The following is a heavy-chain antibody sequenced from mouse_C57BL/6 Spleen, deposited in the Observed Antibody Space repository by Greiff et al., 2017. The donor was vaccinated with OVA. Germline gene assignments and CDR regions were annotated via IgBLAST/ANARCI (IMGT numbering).Heavy chain of an antibody. D-gene: IGHD1-1*01. CDR3: ARVGIYYYGSSYWYFDV. J-gene: IGHJ1*03. V-gene: IGHV5-16*01. CDR1: GFTFSDYY. Sequence: DVMLVESEGGLVQPGRSMKLSCTASGFTFSDYYMAWVRQVPEKGLEWVANINYDGSSTYYLDSLKSRFIISRDNAKNILYLQMSSLKSEDTATYYCARVGIYYYGSSYWYFDVWGTGTTVTVSS. CDR2: INYDGSST.